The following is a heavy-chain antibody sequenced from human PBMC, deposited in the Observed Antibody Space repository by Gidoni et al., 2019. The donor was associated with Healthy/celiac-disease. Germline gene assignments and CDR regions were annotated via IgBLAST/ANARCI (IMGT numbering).Heavy chain of an antibody. D-gene: IGHD2-2*01. CDR3: ARVVPAAIRGYEAYYFDC. CDR1: GGSFSGYY. J-gene: IGHJ4*02. Sequence: QVQLQQWGAGLLKPSETLSLTCAVYGGSFSGYYWSWIRQPPGKGLEWIGEINHSGSTNYNPSLKSRVTISVDTAENQFSLKLSSVTAADTAVYYCARVVPAAIRGYEAYYFDCCGQGTLVTVSS. V-gene: IGHV4-34*01. CDR2: INHSGST.